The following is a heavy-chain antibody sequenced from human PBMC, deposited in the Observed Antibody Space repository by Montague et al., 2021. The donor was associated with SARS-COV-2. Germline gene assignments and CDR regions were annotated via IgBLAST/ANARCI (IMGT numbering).Heavy chain of an antibody. Sequence: SLILSCAASGFTFSSYEMNWVRQAPGKGLEWVSYISSSGSTIYYADSVKGRFTISRDNAKNSLYLQMNSLRAEDTAVYYCARADILTGYYMVGYYYGMDVWGQGTTVTVSS. CDR3: ARADILTGYYMVGYYYGMDV. D-gene: IGHD3-9*01. V-gene: IGHV3-48*03. J-gene: IGHJ6*02. CDR1: GFTFSSYE. CDR2: ISSSGSTI.